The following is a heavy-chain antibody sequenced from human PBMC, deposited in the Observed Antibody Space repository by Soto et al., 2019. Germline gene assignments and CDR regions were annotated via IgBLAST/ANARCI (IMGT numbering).Heavy chain of an antibody. Sequence: QVQLVESGGGVVQPGRSLRLSCAASGFTFSSYAMHWVRQAPGKGLEWAAVISYDGSNKYYADSVKGRFTISRDNSKNTLYLQMNSLRAEDTAVYYCARDHMSGYYIQYYYYYGMDVWGQGTTVTVSS. D-gene: IGHD3-3*01. V-gene: IGHV3-30-3*01. J-gene: IGHJ6*02. CDR3: ARDHMSGYYIQYYYYYGMDV. CDR2: ISYDGSNK. CDR1: GFTFSSYA.